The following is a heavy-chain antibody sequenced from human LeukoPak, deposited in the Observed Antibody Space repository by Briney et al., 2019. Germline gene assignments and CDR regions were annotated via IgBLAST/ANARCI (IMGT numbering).Heavy chain of an antibody. J-gene: IGHJ5*02. V-gene: IGHV3-30*03. CDR1: GFTHSSYG. CDR2: IAYDGSNK. CDR3: ARGLWFGENKYNWFAP. D-gene: IGHD3-10*01. Sequence: PGRSLRLSWAASGFTHSSYGMHWVSQAPGKGLESVAVIAYDGSNKYYADAVQRRFTISRDNSENTLYLQMNSLRAEVRAVYYCARGLWFGENKYNWFAPWGQGTLVTVSS.